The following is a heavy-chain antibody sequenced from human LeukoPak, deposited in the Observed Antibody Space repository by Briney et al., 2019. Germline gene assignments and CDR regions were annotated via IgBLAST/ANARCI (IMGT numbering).Heavy chain of an antibody. J-gene: IGHJ4*02. Sequence: ASVKVSCKASGYTFTSYAMHWVRQAPGQRLEWMGWINAGNGNTKYSQKFQGRVTITRDTSASTAYMELSSLRSEDTAVYYCARSEEYSSSWSDRYFDYWGQGTLVTVSS. V-gene: IGHV1-3*01. CDR1: GYTFTSYA. CDR3: ARSEEYSSSWSDRYFDY. CDR2: INAGNGNT. D-gene: IGHD6-13*01.